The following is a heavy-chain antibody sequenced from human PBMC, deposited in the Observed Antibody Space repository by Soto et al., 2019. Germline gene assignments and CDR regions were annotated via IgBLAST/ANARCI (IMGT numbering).Heavy chain of an antibody. CDR1: GLTFGGFPFSEHA. Sequence: GSLRLSCAASGLTFGGFPFSEHAFTWVRQSPGKGLEWVSTITSTGGSYYLDSVRGRFTISRDNSKETLYLQMNSVRAEDTAVYYCASVYGDFWHGFQIWGHGTMVTVSS. CDR3: ASVYGDFWHGFQI. J-gene: IGHJ3*02. V-gene: IGHV3-23*01. CDR2: ITSTGGS. D-gene: IGHD4-17*01.